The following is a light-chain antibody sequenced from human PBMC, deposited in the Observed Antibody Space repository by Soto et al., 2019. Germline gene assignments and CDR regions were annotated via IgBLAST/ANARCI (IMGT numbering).Light chain of an antibody. CDR1: QSISSW. CDR3: QQYYNWPRT. Sequence: DIHMTQSPYTLSASVGDRVTITCRASQSISSWLAWYQQKPGKAPKLLIYKASSLESGVPSRFSGSGSGTEFTLSISSLQSEDFAVYYCQQYYNWPRTFGQGTKV. V-gene: IGKV1-5*03. CDR2: KAS. J-gene: IGKJ1*01.